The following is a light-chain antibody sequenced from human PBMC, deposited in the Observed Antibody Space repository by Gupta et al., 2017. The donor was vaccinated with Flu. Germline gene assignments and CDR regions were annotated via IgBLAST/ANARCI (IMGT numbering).Light chain of an antibody. CDR1: QSVLYSSNNANY. CDR3: RQYYRTPRT. CDR2: WAS. Sequence: DIVMTQSPDSLAVSLGERATIKCKSSQSVLYSSNNANYLAWYQQKPGQPPKLLIYWASTRESGVPDRFSGSGSATDFTLTISSLQAEDVAVYYCRQYYRTPRTFGQGTKVEMK. J-gene: IGKJ1*01. V-gene: IGKV4-1*01.